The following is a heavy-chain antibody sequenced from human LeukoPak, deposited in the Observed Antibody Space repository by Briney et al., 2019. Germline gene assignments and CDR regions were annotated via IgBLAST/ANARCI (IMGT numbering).Heavy chain of an antibody. CDR1: GFSFSAYN. J-gene: IGHJ4*02. V-gene: IGHV3-21*01. D-gene: IGHD3-22*01. Sequence: PGGSLRLSCAASGFSFSAYNINWVRQAPGRGLEWVSCISPSGDHRYYADSVRGRFTIYSDNAKNSVYLQMNSLRAEDTAVYYCARDAAYFDSSGYYPDPLDYWGQGTLVSVSS. CDR3: ARDAAYFDSSGYYPDPLDY. CDR2: ISPSGDHR.